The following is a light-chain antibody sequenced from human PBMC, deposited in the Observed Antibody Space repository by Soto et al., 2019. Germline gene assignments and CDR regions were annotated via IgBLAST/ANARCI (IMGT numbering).Light chain of an antibody. Sequence: QSALTQPASVSGSPGQSITISCTGTSSDVGGYNYVSWYQQHPGKAPTLMIYDVSNRPSVVSNRFSGSTAGNTASLTISGLQAEDDADYYCSSYTSISTEVFGGGTKVTVL. J-gene: IGLJ2*01. CDR2: DVS. CDR3: SSYTSISTEV. V-gene: IGLV2-14*01. CDR1: SSDVGGYNY.